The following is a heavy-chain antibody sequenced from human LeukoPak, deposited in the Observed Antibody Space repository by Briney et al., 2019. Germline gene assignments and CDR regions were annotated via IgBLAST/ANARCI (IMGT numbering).Heavy chain of an antibody. Sequence: SETLSLTCTVSSGSISTYSWSWIRQPAGKGLEWTGSISVSGSTNHNPSLKSRVTMSVDPSQRQLSLQLISVTAADTAVYYCARGSPTALCSSTSCFFGFDSWGHGTLVTVSS. CDR3: ARGSPTALCSSTSCFFGFDS. D-gene: IGHD2-2*01. CDR2: ISVSGST. CDR1: SGSISTYS. J-gene: IGHJ5*01. V-gene: IGHV4-4*07.